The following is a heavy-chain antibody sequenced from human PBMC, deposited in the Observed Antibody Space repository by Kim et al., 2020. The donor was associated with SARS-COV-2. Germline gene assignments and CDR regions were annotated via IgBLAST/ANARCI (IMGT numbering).Heavy chain of an antibody. D-gene: IGHD2-2*02. V-gene: IGHV4-34*01. Sequence: NPSLKSRVTISVDTSKNQFSLKLSSVTAADTAVYYCAIIPKGDYYYGMDVWGQGTTVTVSS. J-gene: IGHJ6*02. CDR3: AIIPKGDYYYGMDV.